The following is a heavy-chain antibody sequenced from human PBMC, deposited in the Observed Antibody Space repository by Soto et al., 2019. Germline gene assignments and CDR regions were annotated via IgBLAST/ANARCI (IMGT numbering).Heavy chain of an antibody. V-gene: IGHV1-18*01. CDR3: ARGLHYYDSSGYYPRADAFDI. CDR1: GYTFTSYG. J-gene: IGHJ3*02. D-gene: IGHD3-22*01. CDR2: ISAYNGNT. Sequence: ASVKVSCKASGYTFTSYGISWVRQAPGQGLEWMGWISAYNGNTNYAQKLQGRVTMTTDTSTSTAYMELRSLRSDDTAVYYCARGLHYYDSSGYYPRADAFDIWGQGTMVTVS.